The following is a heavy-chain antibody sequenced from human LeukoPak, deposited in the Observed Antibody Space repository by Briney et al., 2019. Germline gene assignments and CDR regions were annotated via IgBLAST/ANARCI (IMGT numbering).Heavy chain of an antibody. V-gene: IGHV3-11*01. J-gene: IGHJ3*02. CDR3: ARSGGADYVWGKAAFDS. D-gene: IGHD3-16*01. CDR2: ISSSGPIT. Sequence: GDSVSLSCAASGFIFRDYYINWVRQARGRALEWRAYISSSGPITYYADSVKGRFTISRDNAKNSLYLQMNSLRVEDTAVYYCARSGGADYVWGKAAFDSWGQGTMVTVYS. CDR1: GFIFRDYY.